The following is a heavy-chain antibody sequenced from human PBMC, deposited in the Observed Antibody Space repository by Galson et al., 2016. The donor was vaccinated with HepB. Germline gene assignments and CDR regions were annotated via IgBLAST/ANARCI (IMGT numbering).Heavy chain of an antibody. J-gene: IGHJ6*04. V-gene: IGHV3-23*01. CDR1: GFTLNSFA. CDR2: INGGSA. CDR3: VQGSTAPAV. Sequence: SLRLSCAASGFTLNSFAMSWVRQAPGKGLEWVSAINGGSAHYADSVQGRFTISRDTSKNTLYLQMNSLRAEDTALYYCVQGSTAPAVWGKGTPVTVST. D-gene: IGHD2-2*01.